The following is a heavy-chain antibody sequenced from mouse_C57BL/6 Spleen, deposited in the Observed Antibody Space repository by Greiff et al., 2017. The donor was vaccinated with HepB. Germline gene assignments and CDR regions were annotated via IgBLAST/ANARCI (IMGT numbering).Heavy chain of an antibody. V-gene: IGHV1-19*01. CDR1: GYTFTDYY. CDR3: ARSDYGSSYGAMDY. Sequence: EVQLQQSGPVLVKPGASVKMSCKASGYTFTDYYMNWVKQSHGKSLEWIGVINPYNGGTSYNQKFKGKATLTVDKSSSTAYMELNSLTSEDSAVYYCARSDYGSSYGAMDYWGQGTSVTVSS. D-gene: IGHD1-1*01. J-gene: IGHJ4*01. CDR2: INPYNGGT.